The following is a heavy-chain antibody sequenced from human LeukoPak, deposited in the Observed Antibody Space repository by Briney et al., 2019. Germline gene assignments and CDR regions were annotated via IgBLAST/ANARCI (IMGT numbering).Heavy chain of an antibody. Sequence: PGGSLRLSCAASGFTFSYGMHWVRQAPGKGLEWVAVISYDGSNKYYADSVKGRFTISRDNSKNTLYLQMNSLRAEDTAIYYCARVRDIVVVVAATQDYYGMDVWGQGTTVTVSS. CDR3: ARVRDIVVVVAATQDYYGMDV. CDR2: ISYDGSNK. CDR1: GFTFSYG. V-gene: IGHV3-30*03. J-gene: IGHJ6*02. D-gene: IGHD2-15*01.